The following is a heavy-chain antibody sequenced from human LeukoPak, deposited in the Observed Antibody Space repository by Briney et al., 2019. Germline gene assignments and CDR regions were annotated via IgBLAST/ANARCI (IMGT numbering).Heavy chain of an antibody. CDR1: GGSISSYY. CDR2: IYYSGST. Sequence: SETLSLTCTVSGGSISSYYWSWIRQPPGKGLEWIGYIYYSGSTNYNPSLKSRVTISVDTSKNQFSLKLSSVTAADTAVYYCARAAQTTVTTYPSSYYYYYMDVWGKGTTVTVSS. D-gene: IGHD4-11*01. CDR3: ARAAQTTVTTYPSSYYYYYMDV. V-gene: IGHV4-59*01. J-gene: IGHJ6*03.